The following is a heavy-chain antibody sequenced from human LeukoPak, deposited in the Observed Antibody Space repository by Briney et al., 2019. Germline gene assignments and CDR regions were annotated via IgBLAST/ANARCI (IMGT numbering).Heavy chain of an antibody. CDR2: INYSGNT. Sequence: SETLSLTCTVSGGSITSDHWNWIRQSPGKGLEWIGCINYSGNTYYNPSLKSRVTISVDMSKKQFSLRLTSVTAADTAVYYCARKNDFDIWGQGTLVTVSS. CDR3: ARKNDFDI. D-gene: IGHD2/OR15-2a*01. V-gene: IGHV4-59*01. CDR1: GGSITSDH. J-gene: IGHJ3*02.